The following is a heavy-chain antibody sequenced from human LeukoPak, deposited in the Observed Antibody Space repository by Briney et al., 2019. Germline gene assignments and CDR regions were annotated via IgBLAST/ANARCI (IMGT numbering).Heavy chain of an antibody. CDR2: IWYDGSNK. J-gene: IGHJ4*02. V-gene: IGHV3-33*08. Sequence: GGSLRLSCAASGFTFSSYGMHWVRQAPGKGLEWVAVIWYDGSNKYYADSVKGRFTISRDNSKNTLYLQVNSLRAEDTAVYYCARDMYYYDSSGYIFDYWGQGTLVTVSS. CDR1: GFTFSSYG. D-gene: IGHD3-22*01. CDR3: ARDMYYYDSSGYIFDY.